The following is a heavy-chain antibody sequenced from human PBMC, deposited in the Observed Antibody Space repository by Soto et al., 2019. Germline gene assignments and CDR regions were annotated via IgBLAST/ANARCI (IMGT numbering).Heavy chain of an antibody. V-gene: IGHV3-20*01. Sequence: EVQLVESGGGVVRPGGSLRLSCAASGFTFDDYGMSWVRQAPGKGLEWVSGINWNGGSTGYADSVKGRFTISRDNANNSAYLRINRLRAEDTALYHSARGDCSSTSCYHNYYYLDLWGEETTIAVSS. CDR2: INWNGGST. CDR3: ARGDCSSTSCYHNYYYLDL. J-gene: IGHJ6*03. CDR1: GFTFDDYG. D-gene: IGHD2-2*01.